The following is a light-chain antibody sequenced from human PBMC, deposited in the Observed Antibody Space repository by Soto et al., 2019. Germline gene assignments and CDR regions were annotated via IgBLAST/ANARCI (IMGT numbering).Light chain of an antibody. V-gene: IGKV1-9*01. J-gene: IGKJ4*01. Sequence: DIQLTQSPSXLSASVGDRVTITCRASQGISSFLVWYQQKPGRAPKVLIYAASTLQSGVPSRFSGSGSGTEFTLTISSLQPEDFATYYCQQINSYPLTFGGGTKVDIK. CDR1: QGISSF. CDR2: AAS. CDR3: QQINSYPLT.